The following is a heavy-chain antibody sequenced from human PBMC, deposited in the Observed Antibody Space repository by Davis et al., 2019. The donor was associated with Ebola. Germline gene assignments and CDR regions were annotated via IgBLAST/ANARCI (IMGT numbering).Heavy chain of an antibody. V-gene: IGHV3-23*01. CDR2: LGLCADT. D-gene: IGHD2/OR15-2a*01. CDR1: GFVFSSYV. J-gene: IGHJ3*01. CDR3: AKDNRNIWSEV. Sequence: GESLKISCAASGFVFSSYVMSWVRRAPGKGLEWVSTLGLCADTYYADSVKGRFTIFRDNSKNTLHLQMNSLRVEDTAIYYCAKDNRNIWSEVWGQGTMVTVSS.